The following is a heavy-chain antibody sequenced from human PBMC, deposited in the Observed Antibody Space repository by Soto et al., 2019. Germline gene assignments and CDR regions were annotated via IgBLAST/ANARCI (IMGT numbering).Heavy chain of an antibody. CDR1: GYTFTSYD. V-gene: IGHV1-8*01. CDR2: MNPNSGNT. D-gene: IGHD6-13*01. J-gene: IGHJ6*03. Sequence: ASVKVSCKASGYTFTSYDINWVRQATGQGLEWMGWMNPNSGNTGYAQKFQGRVTMTRNTSISTAYMELSSLRSEDTAVYYCARELKPTKPGIAAAGPPGIYYYYYMDVWGKGTTVTVSS. CDR3: ARELKPTKPGIAAAGPPGIYYYYYMDV.